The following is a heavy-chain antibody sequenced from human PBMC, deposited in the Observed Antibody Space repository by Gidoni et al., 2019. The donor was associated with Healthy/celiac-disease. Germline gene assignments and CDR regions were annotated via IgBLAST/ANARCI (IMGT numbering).Heavy chain of an antibody. CDR3: ARGRVATTSLLYH. CDR1: GFTFRSYA. CDR2: ISYDGSNK. D-gene: IGHD5-12*01. J-gene: IGHJ5*02. V-gene: IGHV3-30*04. Sequence: QVQLVESGGGVVQPGRSLRLSCSASGFTFRSYAMHWVRQAPGKGLEWVAVISYDGSNKYYADSVKGRFTISRDNSKNTLYLQMNSLRAEDTAVYYCARGRVATTSLLYHWGQGTLVTVSS.